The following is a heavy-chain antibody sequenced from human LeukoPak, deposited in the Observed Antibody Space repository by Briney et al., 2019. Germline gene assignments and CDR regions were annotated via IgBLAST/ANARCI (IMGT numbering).Heavy chain of an antibody. CDR3: ARYGGDSNWFDP. Sequence: GESLRISCQGFGYPFTTSWIGWVRQLPGKGLEWTAIIYAGNSDAKYSPSFQGQVTMSVDKSITTAYLQWGSLKASDTAMYYCARYGGDSNWFDPWGQGTLVTVSS. J-gene: IGHJ5*02. D-gene: IGHD4-23*01. CDR1: GYPFTTSW. V-gene: IGHV5-51*01. CDR2: IYAGNSDA.